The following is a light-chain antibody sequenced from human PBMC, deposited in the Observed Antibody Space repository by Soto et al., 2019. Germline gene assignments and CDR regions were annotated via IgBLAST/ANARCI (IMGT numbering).Light chain of an antibody. CDR3: QHYNSYSEA. Sequence: EIPMTQSPSTLSGCVGDRVNIXCRASQTIRSWLAWYQQKPGKAPKLLIYKASTLKRVGPSRFSGSGSATEFTRTISSLQPDDFATYYGQHYNSYSEAFGQGTKVDIK. CDR1: QTIRSW. J-gene: IGKJ1*01. V-gene: IGKV1-5*03. CDR2: KAS.